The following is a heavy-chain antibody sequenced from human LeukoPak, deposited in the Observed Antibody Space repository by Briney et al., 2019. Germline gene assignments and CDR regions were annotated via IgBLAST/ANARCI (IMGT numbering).Heavy chain of an antibody. J-gene: IGHJ4*02. D-gene: IGHD6-13*01. CDR2: IKKDGSEK. V-gene: IGHV3-7*01. CDR3: ARSSSWYESGY. Sequence: PGGSLRLSCAASGFTFSSFGMNWVRQAPGKGLEWVANIKKDGSEKYYVDSVKGRFTISRDNAKNSLYLQMNSLRAEDTAVYYCARSSSWYESGYWGQGTLVTVSS. CDR1: GFTFSSFG.